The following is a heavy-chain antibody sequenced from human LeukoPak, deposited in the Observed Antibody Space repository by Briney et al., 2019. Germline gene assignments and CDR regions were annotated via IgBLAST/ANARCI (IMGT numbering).Heavy chain of an antibody. CDR1: GYTFTGYY. V-gene: IGHV1-2*02. CDR2: INPNSGGT. J-gene: IGHJ6*02. Sequence: GASVKVSCKASGYTFTGYYMHWVRQAPGQGLEWMGWINPNSGGTNYAQKFQGRVTMTRDTSISTAHMELSRLRSDDTAVYYCARVASGARYYGMDVWGQGTTVTVSS. D-gene: IGHD3-10*01. CDR3: ARVASGARYYGMDV.